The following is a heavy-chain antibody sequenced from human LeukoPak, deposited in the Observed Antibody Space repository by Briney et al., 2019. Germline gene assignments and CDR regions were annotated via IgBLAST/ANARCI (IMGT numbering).Heavy chain of an antibody. CDR3: ARDGGITMVRGLEY. J-gene: IGHJ4*02. V-gene: IGHV4-59*12. CDR1: GGSISSYY. CDR2: IYYSGST. Sequence: SETLSLTCTVSGGSISSYYWSWIRQPPGKGLEWIGYIYYSGSTNYNPSLRSRVTISVDTSKNQFSLKLSSVTAADTALYYCARDGGITMVRGLEYWGQGTLVTVSS. D-gene: IGHD3-10*01.